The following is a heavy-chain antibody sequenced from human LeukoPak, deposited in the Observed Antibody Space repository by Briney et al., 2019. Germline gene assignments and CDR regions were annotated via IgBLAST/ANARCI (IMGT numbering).Heavy chain of an antibody. D-gene: IGHD2-15*01. CDR2: IYHSGST. CDR3: AREGEVSRYCSGGSCYVY. V-gene: IGHV4-4*02. CDR1: GGSISSSNW. J-gene: IGHJ4*02. Sequence: TLSLTCDVSGGSISSSNWWSWVRQPPGKGLEWIGEIYHSGSTNYNPSLKSRVTISVDKSKNQFSLKLSSVTAADTAVYYCAREGEVSRYCSGGSCYVYWGQGTLVTVSS.